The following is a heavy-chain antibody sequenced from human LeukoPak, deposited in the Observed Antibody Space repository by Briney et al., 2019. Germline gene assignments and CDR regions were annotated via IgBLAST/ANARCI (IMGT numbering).Heavy chain of an antibody. CDR3: ARDAGLFGSSPGGILEY. CDR1: GGFVSNYY. J-gene: IGHJ4*02. D-gene: IGHD6-13*01. Sequence: SSETLSLTCTVSGGFVSNYYWSWIRQPPGKGLEWIGYIYHSGSTNYDPSLKSRVTISIDTSKNQFSLQLSSVTAADTAVYFCARDAGLFGSSPGGILEYWGQGTLVTVSS. V-gene: IGHV4-59*02. CDR2: IYHSGST.